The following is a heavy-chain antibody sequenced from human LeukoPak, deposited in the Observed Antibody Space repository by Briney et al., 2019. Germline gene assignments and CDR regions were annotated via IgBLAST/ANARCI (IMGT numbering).Heavy chain of an antibody. D-gene: IGHD3-9*01. CDR1: GFTFSSYA. V-gene: IGHV3-23*01. Sequence: GSLRLSCAASGFTFSSYAMSWVRQAPGKGLEWVSAVSGGGGSIYYADSVKGRFTISRDNSNNTLYLQMNSLRAEDTAVYYCAKATYDILTGYDCWGQGTLVTVSS. CDR3: AKATYDILTGYDC. CDR2: VSGGGGSI. J-gene: IGHJ4*02.